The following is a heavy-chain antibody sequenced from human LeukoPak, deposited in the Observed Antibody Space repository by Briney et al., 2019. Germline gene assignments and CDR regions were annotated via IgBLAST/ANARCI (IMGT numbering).Heavy chain of an antibody. CDR1: GGSFSGYY. V-gene: IGHV4-34*01. Sequence: SETLSLTCAVYGGSFSGYYWSWIRKPPGKGLEWRGKINHSGSTNYNPSLKSRVTISVDTSKNQFSLMLSSVTAAETAVYYCARADCSSTSCYWLDPWGQGTLVTVSS. D-gene: IGHD2-2*01. J-gene: IGHJ5*02. CDR2: INHSGST. CDR3: ARADCSSTSCYWLDP.